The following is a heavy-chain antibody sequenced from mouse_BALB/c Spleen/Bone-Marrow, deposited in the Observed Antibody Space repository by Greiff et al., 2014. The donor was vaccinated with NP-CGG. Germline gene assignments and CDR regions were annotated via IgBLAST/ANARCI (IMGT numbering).Heavy chain of an antibody. CDR2: ISNGGNNP. J-gene: IGHJ3*01. V-gene: IGHV5-12*01. Sequence: EVQLVESGGGLVQPGGSLKLSCTASGFTFSDYYMYWVRQTPEKRLEWVANISNGGNNPFYLDTVKGRFTISRDNAKNTLYLQMSRLKSEDTAMYYCARHDGIYAAWFAYWGQGTPVTVSA. CDR1: GFTFSDYY. CDR3: ARHDGIYAAWFAY. D-gene: IGHD2-1*01.